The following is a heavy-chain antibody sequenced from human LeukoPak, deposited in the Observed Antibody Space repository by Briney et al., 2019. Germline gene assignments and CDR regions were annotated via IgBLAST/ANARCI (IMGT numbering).Heavy chain of an antibody. D-gene: IGHD3-22*01. CDR1: GGSISSSSYY. CDR2: IYYSGST. J-gene: IGHJ4*02. Sequence: SVTLSLTCTVSGGSISSSSYYWGWIRQPPGKGLEWIGSIYYSGSTYYNPSLKSRVTISVDTSKNQFSLKLSSVTAADTAVYYCARHSDSSGYYFDYWGQGTLVTVSS. V-gene: IGHV4-39*01. CDR3: ARHSDSSGYYFDY.